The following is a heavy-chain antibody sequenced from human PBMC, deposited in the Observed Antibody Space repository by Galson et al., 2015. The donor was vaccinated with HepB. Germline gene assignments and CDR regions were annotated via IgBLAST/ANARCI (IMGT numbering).Heavy chain of an antibody. Sequence: SLRLSCAASGFPYSTSNMVWFRQAAGKGLEWLSYIDSTSRAIYYADSVKGRFTVSRDNGQNSLSLQMNSLRVGDTAVYYCARGVPSLGGAFDIWGQGTIVSVS. V-gene: IGHV3-48*01. J-gene: IGHJ3*02. CDR2: IDSTSRAI. D-gene: IGHD3-16*01. CDR1: GFPYSTSN. CDR3: ARGVPSLGGAFDI.